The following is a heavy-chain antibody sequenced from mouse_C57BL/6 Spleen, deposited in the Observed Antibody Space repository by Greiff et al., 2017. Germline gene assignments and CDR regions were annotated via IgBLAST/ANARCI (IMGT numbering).Heavy chain of an antibody. V-gene: IGHV5-16*01. CDR1: GFTFSDYY. CDR2: INYDGSST. Sequence: EVQVVESEGGLVQPGSSMKLSCTASGFTFSDYYMAWVRQVPEKGLEWVANINYDGSSTYYLDSLKGRFIISRDKAKNILYLQMSSLKSDDTATYYWARWDDYDGFAYWGQGTLVTVAA. CDR3: ARWDDYDGFAY. J-gene: IGHJ3*01. D-gene: IGHD2-4*01.